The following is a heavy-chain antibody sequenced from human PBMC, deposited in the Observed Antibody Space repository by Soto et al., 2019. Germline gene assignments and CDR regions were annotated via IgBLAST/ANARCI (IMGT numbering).Heavy chain of an antibody. D-gene: IGHD2-15*01. CDR2: IYYSGST. J-gene: IGHJ4*02. CDR3: ARGYCSGGSCLFLGY. Sequence: KTSETLSLTCTVSGGSVSRGSYYWSWIRQPPGKGLEYIGYIYYSGSTNYNPSLKSRVTISVDTSKNQFSLKLSSVTAADTAVYYCARGYCSGGSCLFLGYWGQGTQVTVSS. CDR1: GGSVSRGSYY. V-gene: IGHV4-61*01.